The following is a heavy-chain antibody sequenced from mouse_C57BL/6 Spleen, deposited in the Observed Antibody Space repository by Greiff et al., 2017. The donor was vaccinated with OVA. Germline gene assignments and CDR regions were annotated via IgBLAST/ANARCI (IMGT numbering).Heavy chain of an antibody. CDR3: AREYRDYGGCAY. CDR1: GYTFTSYW. J-gene: IGHJ3*01. CDR2: IDPSDSET. D-gene: IGHD2-4*01. V-gene: IGHV1-52*01. Sequence: VQLKQPGAELVRPGSSVKLSCKASGYTFTSYWMHWVKQRPIQGLEWIGNIDPSDSETHYNQKFKDKATLTVDKSSSTAYMQLSSLTSEDSAVYYCAREYRDYGGCAYRGQETLVTVSA.